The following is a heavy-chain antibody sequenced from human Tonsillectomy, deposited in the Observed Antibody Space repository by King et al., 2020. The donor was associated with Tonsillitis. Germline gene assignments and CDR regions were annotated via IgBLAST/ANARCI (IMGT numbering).Heavy chain of an antibody. D-gene: IGHD3-10*01. J-gene: IGHJ3*02. V-gene: IGHV3-23*04. CDR1: RFIFSSYA. CDR3: ATYGSGTTQGSRGDAFDI. CDR2: VSGSGRAT. Sequence: VQLVESGGGLVQPGGSLRLSCVGSRFIFSSYAMSWVRQAPGKGLEWVSLVSGSGRATYYADSVKGRFTISRDNSRNTLYLKMNSLRAEDTAVYYCATYGSGTTQGSRGDAFDIWRQGTMVTVSS.